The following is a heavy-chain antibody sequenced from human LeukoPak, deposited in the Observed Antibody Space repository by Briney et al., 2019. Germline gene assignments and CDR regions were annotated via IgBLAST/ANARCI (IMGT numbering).Heavy chain of an antibody. CDR2: IRCDGSNK. D-gene: IGHD3-10*01. J-gene: IGHJ4*02. CDR1: GFTFSSYG. V-gene: IGHV3-30*02. Sequence: GGSLRLSCAASGFTFSSYGMHWVRQAPGKGLEWVAFIRCDGSNKYYADSVKGRFTVSRDNSKNTLYLQMNSLRAEDTAVYYCAKLGPTMVREGEGFDYWGQGTLVTVSS. CDR3: AKLGPTMVREGEGFDY.